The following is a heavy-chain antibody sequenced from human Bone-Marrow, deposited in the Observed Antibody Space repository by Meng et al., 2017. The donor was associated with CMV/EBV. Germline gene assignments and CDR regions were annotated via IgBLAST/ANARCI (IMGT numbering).Heavy chain of an antibody. CDR2: IYTSGST. CDR1: GGSISSYY. V-gene: IGHV4-4*07. D-gene: IGHD1-1*01. Sequence: GSLRLSCTVSGGSISSYYWSWIRQPAGKGLEWIGRIYTSGSTNYNPSLKSRVTMSVDTSKNQFSLQLNSVTPEDTAVYYCARGLHPNGFDYWGQGTLVTVSS. CDR3: ARGLHPNGFDY. J-gene: IGHJ4*02.